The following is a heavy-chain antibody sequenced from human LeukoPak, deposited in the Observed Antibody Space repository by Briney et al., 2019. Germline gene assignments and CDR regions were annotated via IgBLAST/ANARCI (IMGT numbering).Heavy chain of an antibody. CDR2: ISGSGGST. CDR1: GFPFSSYA. V-gene: IGHV3-23*01. D-gene: IGHD5-18*01. Sequence: GGSLRLSCAAPGFPFSSYAMRWVRQAPGKGLEWVSAISGSGGSTYYADSVKGRFTISRDNSKNTLYLQMNSLRAEDTAVYYCASPGYSYGTFDYWGQGTLVTVSS. CDR3: ASPGYSYGTFDY. J-gene: IGHJ4*02.